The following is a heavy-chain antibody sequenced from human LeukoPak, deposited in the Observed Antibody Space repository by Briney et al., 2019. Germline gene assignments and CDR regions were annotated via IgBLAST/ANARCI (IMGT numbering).Heavy chain of an antibody. Sequence: SETLSLTCAVYGGSFSGYYWSWIRQPPGKGLEWIGEINHSGSTNYNPSLKSRVTISVDTSKNQFSLKLSSVTAADTAVYYRARETYPMHYYDSSGSAPFDYWGQGTLVTVSS. V-gene: IGHV4-34*01. CDR3: ARETYPMHYYDSSGSAPFDY. CDR1: GGSFSGYY. J-gene: IGHJ4*02. D-gene: IGHD3-22*01. CDR2: INHSGST.